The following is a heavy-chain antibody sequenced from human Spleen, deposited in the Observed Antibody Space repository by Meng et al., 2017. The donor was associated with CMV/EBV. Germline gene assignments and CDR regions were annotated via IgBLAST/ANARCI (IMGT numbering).Heavy chain of an antibody. Sequence: GESLKISCAVSGFTFSTSWMSWVRQAPGKGLEWVANIREDGSSKYYADPVKGRFTISRDNAKNSLFLQMSSLRAEDTAVYYCARAPDSSSWWGNYYGMDVWGQGTTVTVSS. CDR2: IREDGSSK. CDR1: GFTFSTSW. D-gene: IGHD6-13*01. V-gene: IGHV3-7*01. CDR3: ARAPDSSSWWGNYYGMDV. J-gene: IGHJ6*02.